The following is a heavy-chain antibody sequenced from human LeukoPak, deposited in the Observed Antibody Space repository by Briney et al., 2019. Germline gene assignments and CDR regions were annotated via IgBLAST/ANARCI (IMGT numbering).Heavy chain of an antibody. D-gene: IGHD2-2*01. J-gene: IGHJ5*02. V-gene: IGHV1-69*01. Sequence: ASVKVSCKASGGTFSSYAISWVRQAPGQGLEWMGGIIPIFGTANYAQKFQGRVTITADESTSTAYMELSSLRSEDTAVCYCARERSQVNRPYCSSTSCPNWFDPWGQGTLVTVSS. CDR1: GGTFSSYA. CDR3: ARERSQVNRPYCSSTSCPNWFDP. CDR2: IIPIFGTA.